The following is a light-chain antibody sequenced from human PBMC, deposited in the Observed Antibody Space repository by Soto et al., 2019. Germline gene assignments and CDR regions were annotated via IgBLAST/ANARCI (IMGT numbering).Light chain of an antibody. Sequence: EIVLPQSPGTLSLSPGERATLSCRASQSFSGKQLAWYHQKPGRAPRLLIYGASKRATDIPDRFTGSGSGTDFALTISRLEPEDFAVYYCQQYVTYPWTLGQGTKV. J-gene: IGKJ1*01. CDR1: QSFSGKQ. CDR2: GAS. V-gene: IGKV3-20*01. CDR3: QQYVTYPWT.